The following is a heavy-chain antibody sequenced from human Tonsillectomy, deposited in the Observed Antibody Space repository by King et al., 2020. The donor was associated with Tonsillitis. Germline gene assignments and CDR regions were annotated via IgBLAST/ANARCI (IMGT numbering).Heavy chain of an antibody. J-gene: IGHJ4*02. CDR2: ISYDGSNK. V-gene: IGHV3-30*18. D-gene: IGHD6-13*01. Sequence: VQLVESGGGVVQPGRSLRLSCAASGFTFSSYGMHWVRQAPGKGLEGGAIISYDGSNKYYADSVKGRFTISRDNSKNTLYLQMNSLRAEDTAVYYCAKDFRDTEAADYWGQGTLVTVSS. CDR3: AKDFRDTEAADY. CDR1: GFTFSSYG.